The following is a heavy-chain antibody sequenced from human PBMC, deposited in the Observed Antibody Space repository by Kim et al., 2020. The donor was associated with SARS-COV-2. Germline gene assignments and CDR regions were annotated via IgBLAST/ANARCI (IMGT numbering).Heavy chain of an antibody. V-gene: IGHV3-48*03. J-gene: IGHJ6*02. CDR1: GFTFSSYE. CDR2: ISSSGSTI. Sequence: GGSLRLSCAASGFTFSSYEMNWVRQAPGKGLEWVSYISSSGSTIYYADPVKGRFTISRDNAKNSLYLQMNSLRAEETAVYYCARGGRGDYYYYYGMDVWGQGTTGTASS. D-gene: IGHD6-25*01. CDR3: ARGGRGDYYYYYGMDV.